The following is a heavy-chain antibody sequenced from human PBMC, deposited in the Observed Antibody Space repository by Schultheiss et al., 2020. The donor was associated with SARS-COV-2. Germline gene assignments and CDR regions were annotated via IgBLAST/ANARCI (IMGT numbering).Heavy chain of an antibody. CDR1: GFTFSSYE. Sequence: GGSLRLSCAASGFTFSSYEMNWVRQAPGKGLEWVSYISSSGSTIYYADSVKGRFTISRDNAKNSLYLQMNSLRAEDTALYYCARGYYYDSSGYSFDYWGQGTLVTVSS. D-gene: IGHD3-22*01. J-gene: IGHJ4*02. CDR3: ARGYYYDSSGYSFDY. CDR2: ISSSGSTI. V-gene: IGHV3-48*03.